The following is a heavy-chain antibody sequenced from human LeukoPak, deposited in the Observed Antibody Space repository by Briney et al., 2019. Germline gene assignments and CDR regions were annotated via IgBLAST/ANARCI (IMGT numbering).Heavy chain of an antibody. Sequence: SVKVSCKASGGTFSSYAISWVRRAPGQGLEWMGRIIPIFGTANYAQKFQGRVTITTDESPSTAYMELSSLRSEDTAVYYCARDSGGEQWLVPFDYWGQGTLVTVSS. CDR3: ARDSGGEQWLVPFDY. J-gene: IGHJ4*02. CDR2: IIPIFGTA. V-gene: IGHV1-69*05. D-gene: IGHD6-19*01. CDR1: GGTFSSYA.